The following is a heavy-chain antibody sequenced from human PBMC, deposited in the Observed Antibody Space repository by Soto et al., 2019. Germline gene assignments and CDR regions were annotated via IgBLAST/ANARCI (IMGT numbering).Heavy chain of an antibody. CDR1: GGTFSSYA. J-gene: IGHJ6*02. Sequence: SVKVSCKASGGTFSSYAISWVRQAPGQGLEWMGGIIPIFGTANYAQKFQGRVTITADESTSTAYMELSSLRSEDTAVYYCARGRGKETAMVYYYYGMDVWGQGTTVTVSS. V-gene: IGHV1-69*13. D-gene: IGHD5-18*01. CDR2: IIPIFGTA. CDR3: ARGRGKETAMVYYYYGMDV.